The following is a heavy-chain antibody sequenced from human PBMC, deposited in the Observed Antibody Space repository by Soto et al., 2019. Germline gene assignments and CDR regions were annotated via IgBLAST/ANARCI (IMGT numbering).Heavy chain of an antibody. D-gene: IGHD3-16*02. V-gene: IGHV1-18*01. CDR1: GYTFTSYG. CDR3: ARDALNYDYFCGNYRYRYYYGMDF. CDR2: ISAYNGNT. J-gene: IGHJ6*02. Sequence: ASVKVSCKASGYTFTSYGISWVRQAPGQGLEWMGWISAYNGNTNYAQKLQGRVTMTTDTSTSTAYMELRSLRSDDTAVYYCARDALNYDYFCGNYRYRYYYGMDFWGQGTTVTVSS.